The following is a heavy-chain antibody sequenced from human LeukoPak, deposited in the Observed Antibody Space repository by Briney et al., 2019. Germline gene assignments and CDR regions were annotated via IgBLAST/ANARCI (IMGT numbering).Heavy chain of an antibody. V-gene: IGHV1-2*02. J-gene: IGHJ4*02. CDR3: AREFREAVAGIPYFDY. CDR1: GYTFTGYY. Sequence: ASVKVSCKASGYTFTGYYMHWVRQAPGQGLEWMGWINPNSGGTNYAQKLQGRVTMTTDTSTSTAYMELRSLRSDDTAVYYCAREFREAVAGIPYFDYWGQGTLVTVSS. CDR2: INPNSGGT. D-gene: IGHD6-19*01.